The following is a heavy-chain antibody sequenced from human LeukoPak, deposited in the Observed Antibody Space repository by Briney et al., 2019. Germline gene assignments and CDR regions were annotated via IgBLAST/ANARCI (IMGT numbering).Heavy chain of an antibody. D-gene: IGHD3-10*01. Sequence: SETLSLTCTVSGGSISSYYWSWIRQPPGKGLEWIGYIYYSGSTNYNPSLKSRVTISVDTSKNQFSLKLSSVTAADTAVYYCARITMVRGVITEYHFDYWGQGTLVTVSS. CDR2: IYYSGST. CDR1: GGSISSYY. J-gene: IGHJ4*02. CDR3: ARITMVRGVITEYHFDY. V-gene: IGHV4-59*01.